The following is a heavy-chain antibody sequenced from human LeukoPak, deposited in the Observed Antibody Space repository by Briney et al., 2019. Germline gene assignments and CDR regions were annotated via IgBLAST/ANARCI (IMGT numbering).Heavy chain of an antibody. J-gene: IGHJ3*02. D-gene: IGHD3-10*01. CDR1: GYSFTSYW. Sequence: KPGESLKISCKGSGYSFTSYWIGWVRQMPGKGLEWMGIIYPGDSDTRYSPSFQGQVTISADKSISTAYLQWSSLKASDTAMYYCARREYGSGSYYTGARGYDAFDIWGQGTMVTVSS. CDR2: IYPGDSDT. CDR3: ARREYGSGSYYTGARGYDAFDI. V-gene: IGHV5-51*01.